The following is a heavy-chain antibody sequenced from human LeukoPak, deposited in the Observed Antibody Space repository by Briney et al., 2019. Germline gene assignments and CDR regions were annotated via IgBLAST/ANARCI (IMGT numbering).Heavy chain of an antibody. V-gene: IGHV3-7*01. D-gene: IGHD3-22*01. CDR1: GFTFSSYG. CDR2: IKHDGSDK. J-gene: IGHJ4*02. CDR3: ARPSFTSGSYFDH. Sequence: GGSLGLACAASGFTFSSYGMSWVRQAPGKGLEWVATIKHDGSDKKYVDSVKGRFTIFRDNAKNSLYLQMNSLSGDDTAVYFCARPSFTSGSYFDHWGQGTLVTVSS.